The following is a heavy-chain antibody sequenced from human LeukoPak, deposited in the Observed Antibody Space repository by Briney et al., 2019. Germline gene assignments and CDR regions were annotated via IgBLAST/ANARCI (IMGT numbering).Heavy chain of an antibody. CDR2: ISWNSGSI. CDR3: AKVLRYFDWLSGMDV. J-gene: IGHJ6*02. D-gene: IGHD3-9*01. Sequence: GRSLRLSCAASGFTFDDYAMHWVRQAPEKGLEWVSGISWNSGSIGYADSVKGRFTISRDNAKNSLYLQMNSLRAEDTALYYCAKVLRYFDWLSGMDVWGQGTTVTVSS. V-gene: IGHV3-9*01. CDR1: GFTFDDYA.